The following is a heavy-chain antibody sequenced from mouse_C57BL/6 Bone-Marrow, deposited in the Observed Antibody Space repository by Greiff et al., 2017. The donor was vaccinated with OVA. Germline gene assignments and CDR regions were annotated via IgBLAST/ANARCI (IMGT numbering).Heavy chain of an antibody. CDR2: IYPSDSET. Sequence: QVQLKQPGAELVRPGSSVKLSCKASGYTFTSYWMDWVKQRPGQGLEWIGNIYPSDSETHYNQKFKDKATLTVDKSSSTAYMQLSSLTSEDSAVYYCARRAAYYSKGVYAMDSWGQGTSVTVSS. D-gene: IGHD2-5*01. CDR3: ARRAAYYSKGVYAMDS. CDR1: GYTFTSYW. J-gene: IGHJ4*01. V-gene: IGHV1-61*01.